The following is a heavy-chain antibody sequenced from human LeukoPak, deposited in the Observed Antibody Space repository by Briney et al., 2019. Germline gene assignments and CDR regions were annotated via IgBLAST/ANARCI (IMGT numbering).Heavy chain of an antibody. J-gene: IGHJ2*01. CDR1: GGSISSSSYY. CDR2: IYYSGST. D-gene: IGHD3-10*01. Sequence: SETLSLTCTVSGGSISSSSYYWGWIRQPPGKGLEWIGSIYYSGSTYYNPSLKSRVTISVDTSKNQFSLKLSSVTAADTAVYYCARIGGSGNYVKGYFDLWGRGTLVIVSS. V-gene: IGHV4-39*07. CDR3: ARIGGSGNYVKGYFDL.